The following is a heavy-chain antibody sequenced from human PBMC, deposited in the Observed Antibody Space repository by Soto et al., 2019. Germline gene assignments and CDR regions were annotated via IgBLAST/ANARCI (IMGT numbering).Heavy chain of an antibody. CDR3: ARDLRMYTSSY. V-gene: IGHV3-23*01. D-gene: IGHD6-13*01. J-gene: IGHJ4*02. CDR2: ISGSGGST. CDR1: GFTFSSYA. Sequence: PGGSLRLSCAASGFTFSSYAMSWVRQAPGKGLEWVSAISGSGGSTYYADSVKGRFTISRDNSKNTLSLQMNSLRAEDTGVYFCARDLRMYTSSYWGQGTLVTVSS.